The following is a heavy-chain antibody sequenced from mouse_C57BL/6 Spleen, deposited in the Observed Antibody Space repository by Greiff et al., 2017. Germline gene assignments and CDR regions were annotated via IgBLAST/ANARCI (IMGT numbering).Heavy chain of an antibody. CDR2: ISSGSSTI. J-gene: IGHJ4*01. V-gene: IGHV5-17*01. CDR1: GFTFSDYG. CDR3: ARSLYDYDGGYYAMEY. Sequence: EVKVVESGGGLVKPGGSLKLSCAASGFTFSDYGMHWVRQAPEKGLEWVAYISSGSSTIYYADTVKGRFTISRDNAKNTLFLQMTSLRSEDTDMYYCARSLYDYDGGYYAMEYWGQGTSVTVSS. D-gene: IGHD2-4*01.